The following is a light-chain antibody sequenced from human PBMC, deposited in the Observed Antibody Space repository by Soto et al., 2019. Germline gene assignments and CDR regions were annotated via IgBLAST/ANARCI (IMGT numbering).Light chain of an antibody. CDR1: QGIRSL. V-gene: IGKV1-12*01. CDR3: QQTNTFPPT. J-gene: IGKJ1*01. CDR2: AAS. Sequence: DIQMTQSPSSVSASVGDRVTITCRASQGIRSLLAWYQQKPGKAPKLLIYAASSLQSGVQSRFSGSGSETDFNLTISSLQPEDFATYYCQQTNTFPPTFGPGTKVEIK.